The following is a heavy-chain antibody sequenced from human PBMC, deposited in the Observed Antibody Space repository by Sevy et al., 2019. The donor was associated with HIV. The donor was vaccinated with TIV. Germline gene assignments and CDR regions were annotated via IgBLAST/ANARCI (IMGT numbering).Heavy chain of an antibody. Sequence: ASVKVSCKASGGTFSSYSLSWVRQAPGQGLEWMGGITRIFKTPNYAQSFQGRLTISADESTSVAYMELSSLRSEDTAVYYCAFGGGYQLLANYYYAMDVWGQGTTVTVSS. J-gene: IGHJ6*02. V-gene: IGHV1-69*13. CDR1: GGTFSSYS. CDR3: AFGGGYQLLANYYYAMDV. D-gene: IGHD2-2*01. CDR2: ITRIFKTP.